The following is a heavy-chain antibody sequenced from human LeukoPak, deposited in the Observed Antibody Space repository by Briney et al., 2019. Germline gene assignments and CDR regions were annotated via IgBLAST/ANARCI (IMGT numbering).Heavy chain of an antibody. Sequence: GGSLRLSCSTSGFTFSSYWMSWVRQAPGKGLEWVANIKQDGSEKYYVDSVKGRFTISRDNAKNSLFLLMNSLRADDTAVYYCAREYYDSSGYYHGWHWGQGALVTVSS. CDR2: IKQDGSEK. D-gene: IGHD3-22*01. CDR3: AREYYDSSGYYHGWH. CDR1: GFTFSSYW. J-gene: IGHJ4*02. V-gene: IGHV3-7*01.